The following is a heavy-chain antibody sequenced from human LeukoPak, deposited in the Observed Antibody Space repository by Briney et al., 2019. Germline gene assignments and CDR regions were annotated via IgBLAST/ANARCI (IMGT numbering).Heavy chain of an antibody. CDR1: GGSISSYY. CDR3: ARFNQHSSSWYFDWFDP. J-gene: IGHJ5*02. D-gene: IGHD6-13*01. CDR2: IYTSGST. V-gene: IGHV4-4*07. Sequence: SETLSLTCTVSGGSISSYYWSWIRQPAGKGLEWIGRIYTSGSTNYNPSLKSRVTMSVGTSKNQFSLKLSSVTAADTAVYYCARFNQHSSSWYFDWFDPWGQGTLVTVSS.